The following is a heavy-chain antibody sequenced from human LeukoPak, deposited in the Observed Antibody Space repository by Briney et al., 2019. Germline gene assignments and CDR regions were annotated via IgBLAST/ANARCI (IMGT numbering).Heavy chain of an antibody. CDR3: ARFGGRVGLKPQYYFDY. Sequence: PGGSLRLSCAASGFTFSSYSMNWVRQAPGKGLEWVSSISSSSSYIYYADSVKGRFTISRDNAKNSMYLQMNSLRAEDTAVYYCARFGGRVGLKPQYYFDYWGQGTLVTVSS. D-gene: IGHD3-16*01. CDR1: GFTFSSYS. J-gene: IGHJ4*02. CDR2: ISSSSSYI. V-gene: IGHV3-21*01.